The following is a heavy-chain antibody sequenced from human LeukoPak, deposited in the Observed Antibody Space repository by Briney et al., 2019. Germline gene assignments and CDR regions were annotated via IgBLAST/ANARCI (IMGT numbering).Heavy chain of an antibody. Sequence: GGSLRLSCAASGFTFSSYAMHWVRQAPGKGLEWVAVISYDGSNKYYADSVKGRFTISRDNSKNTLYLQMNSLRAEDTAVYYCARDVQQLAHDAFDIWGQGTMVTVSS. D-gene: IGHD6-6*01. V-gene: IGHV3-30-3*01. CDR3: ARDVQQLAHDAFDI. CDR1: GFTFSSYA. CDR2: ISYDGSNK. J-gene: IGHJ3*02.